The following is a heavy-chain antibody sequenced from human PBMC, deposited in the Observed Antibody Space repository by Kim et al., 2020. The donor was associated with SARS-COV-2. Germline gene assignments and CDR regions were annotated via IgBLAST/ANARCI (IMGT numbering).Heavy chain of an antibody. J-gene: IGHJ5*02. Sequence: SETLSLTCSVSGGSISSNIYYWGWIRQPPGKGLEWIGTISYSENTYYNPSLKSRVTISVDTSRNQFSLRLSSVTAADTATYYCARLIMYDESCYSKSWGQGTLVSVSS. CDR3: ARLIMYDESCYSKS. V-gene: IGHV4-39*01. D-gene: IGHD2-15*01. CDR2: ISYSENT. CDR1: GGSISSNIYY.